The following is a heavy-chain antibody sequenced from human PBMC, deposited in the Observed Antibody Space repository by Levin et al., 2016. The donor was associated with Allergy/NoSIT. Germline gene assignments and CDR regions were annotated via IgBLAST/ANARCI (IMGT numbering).Heavy chain of an antibody. D-gene: IGHD6-19*01. CDR2: IFSNDEK. CDR3: ARNMYSSGWYGGYYYYGMDV. J-gene: IGHJ6*02. Sequence: RQAPGKALEWLAHIFSNDEKSYSTSLKSRLTISKDTSKSQVVLTMTNMDPVDTATYYCARNMYSSGWYGGYYYYGMDVWGQGTTVTVSS. V-gene: IGHV2-26*01.